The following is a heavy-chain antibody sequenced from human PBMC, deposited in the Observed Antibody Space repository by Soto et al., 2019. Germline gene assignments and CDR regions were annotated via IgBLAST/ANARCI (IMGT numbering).Heavy chain of an antibody. J-gene: IGHJ5*02. CDR3: AKDFGYNWNDAQKT. Sequence: PGGSLRLSCAASGFTFSSYAMSWVRQAPGKGLEWVSAISGSGGSTYYADSVKGRFTISRDNSKNTLYLQMNSPRAEDTAVYYCAKDFGYNWNDAQKTWGQGTLVTVSS. V-gene: IGHV3-23*01. D-gene: IGHD1-1*01. CDR2: ISGSGGST. CDR1: GFTFSSYA.